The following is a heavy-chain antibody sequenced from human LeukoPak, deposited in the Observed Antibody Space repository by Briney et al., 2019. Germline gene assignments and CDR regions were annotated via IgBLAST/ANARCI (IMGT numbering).Heavy chain of an antibody. D-gene: IGHD6-13*01. CDR2: ISSGSSYT. J-gene: IGHJ4*02. CDR1: GFTLSDYY. Sequence: PGGSLRLSCAASGFTLSDYYMSWLRQAPAKGLEWVSCISSGSSYTDYADSVKGRFTISRDNAKNSLYLQMNSLRADDTAVFYCARVYGSRSYVDYWGQGTLVTVSS. V-gene: IGHV3-11*05. CDR3: ARVYGSRSYVDY.